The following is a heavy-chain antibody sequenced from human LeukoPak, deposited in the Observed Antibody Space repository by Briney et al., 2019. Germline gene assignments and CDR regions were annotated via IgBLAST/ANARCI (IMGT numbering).Heavy chain of an antibody. CDR1: RFTFSSYA. D-gene: IGHD3-16*02. CDR3: ARGAFGGVIVTLDY. V-gene: IGHV3-64*01. Sequence: PGGSLRLSCAASRFTFSSYAMHWVRQAPGKGLEYVSAISSNGGSTYYANSMKGRFTISRDNSKNTLYLQMGSLRAEDMAVYYCARGAFGGVIVTLDYWGQGTLVTVSS. J-gene: IGHJ4*02. CDR2: ISSNGGST.